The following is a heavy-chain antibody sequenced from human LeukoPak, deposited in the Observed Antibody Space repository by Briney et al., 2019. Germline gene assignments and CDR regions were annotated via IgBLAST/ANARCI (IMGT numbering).Heavy chain of an antibody. Sequence: TGGSLRLSCAASGFTFNICAMSWVRQAPGKGLEWVSSIGSTDIYYADSVKGRFTVSRDNSKNTLYLHLNSLRAEDSAVYYCAKDATPVNSIWDYFAFWGQGTVVTVSS. CDR3: AKDATPVNSIWDYFAF. V-gene: IGHV3-23*01. CDR2: IGSTDI. D-gene: IGHD1-7*01. J-gene: IGHJ4*02. CDR1: GFTFNICA.